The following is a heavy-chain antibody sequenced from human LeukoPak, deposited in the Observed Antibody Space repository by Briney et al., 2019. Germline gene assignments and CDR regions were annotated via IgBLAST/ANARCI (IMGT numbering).Heavy chain of an antibody. D-gene: IGHD7-27*01. CDR1: GFTFRSYW. Sequence: GGSLRLSCAASGFTFRSYWMSWVRQAPGKGLEWVAIIDQDGSAQYFVDSVKGRFTISRDNAKNSLYLQMNSLRAEDTAVYYCASIWGLFNFDNWGQGTLVTVSS. V-gene: IGHV3-7*01. J-gene: IGHJ4*02. CDR3: ASIWGLFNFDN. CDR2: IDQDGSAQ.